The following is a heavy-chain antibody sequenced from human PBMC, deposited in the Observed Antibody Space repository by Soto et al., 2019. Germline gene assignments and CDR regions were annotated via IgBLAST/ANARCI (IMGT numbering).Heavy chain of an antibody. CDR2: IYYSGST. CDR1: GGSISSGGYY. D-gene: IGHD3-22*01. J-gene: IGHJ4*02. CDR3: ASRYDSSGYKY. V-gene: IGHV4-31*03. Sequence: TSETLSLTCTVSGGSISSGGYYWSWIRQHPGKGLEWIGYIYYSGSTYYNPSLRSRVTISVDTSKNQFSLKLSSVTAADTAVYYCASRYDSSGYKYWRQGTLVTVSS.